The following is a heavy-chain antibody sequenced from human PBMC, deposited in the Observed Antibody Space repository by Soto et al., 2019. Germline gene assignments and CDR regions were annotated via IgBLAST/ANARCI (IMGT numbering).Heavy chain of an antibody. CDR2: IWYDGSNK. J-gene: IGHJ4*02. Sequence: GGSLRLSCAASGFTFSSYGMHWVRQAPGKGLEWVAVIWYDGSNKYYADSVKGRFTISRDNSKNTLYLQMNSLRAEDTAVYYCARGGSSGWYGDYFDYWGQGTLVTVSS. V-gene: IGHV3-33*01. CDR3: ARGGSSGWYGDYFDY. CDR1: GFTFSSYG. D-gene: IGHD6-19*01.